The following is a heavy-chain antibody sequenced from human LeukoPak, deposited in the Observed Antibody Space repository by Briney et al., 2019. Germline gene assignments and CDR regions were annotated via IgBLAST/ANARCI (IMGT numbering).Heavy chain of an antibody. CDR1: GGTFSSYT. CDR3: GKKAGDCGGGSCYSIDY. Sequence: SVKVSCKASGGTFSSYTISWVRQAPGQGLEWMGGIIPIFGTANYAQKFQGRVTITTDESTSTAYMEVSSLRSEDTAVYYCGKKAGDCGGGSCYSIDYWGQGTLVTVSS. V-gene: IGHV1-69*05. D-gene: IGHD2-15*01. CDR2: IIPIFGTA. J-gene: IGHJ4*02.